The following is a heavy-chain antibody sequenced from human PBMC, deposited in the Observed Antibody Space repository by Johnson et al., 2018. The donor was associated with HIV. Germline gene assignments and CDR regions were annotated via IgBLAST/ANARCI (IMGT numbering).Heavy chain of an antibody. CDR1: GVSFNNAW. CDR3: ATHGALISGVDAFDI. V-gene: IGHV3-15*01. CDR2: LQSKVDGATK. D-gene: IGHD3-3*01. J-gene: IGHJ3*02. Sequence: VQLVESGGSLVKPGGSLRLSCAVAGVSFNNAWMSWLRQVPGTGLEWVGRLQSKVDGATKDYAVPGKGRFSISGHDSQNTLYLEMTDLRTEDTAVYYCATHGALISGVDAFDIWGQGTMVTVSS.